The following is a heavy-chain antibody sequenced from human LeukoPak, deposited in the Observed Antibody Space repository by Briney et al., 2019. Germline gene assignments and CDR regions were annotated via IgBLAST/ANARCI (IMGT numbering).Heavy chain of an antibody. J-gene: IGHJ4*02. CDR2: IFYSGNT. Sequence: SVTLSLTCTVSGGSISSSSNYWGWIRQPPGKGLEWIGSIFYSGNTYYNSSLKSRVTISVDTSKNQFSLKLSSVTAADTAVYYCARHLKIRSIAAVGYWGQGILVTVSS. V-gene: IGHV4-39*01. CDR1: GGSISSSSNY. D-gene: IGHD6-13*01. CDR3: ARHLKIRSIAAVGY.